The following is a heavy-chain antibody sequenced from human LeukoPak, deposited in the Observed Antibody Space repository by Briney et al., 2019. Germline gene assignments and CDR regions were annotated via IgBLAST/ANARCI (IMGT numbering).Heavy chain of an antibody. CDR2: INAGNGNT. D-gene: IGHD1-1*01. Sequence: GASVKVSCKASVYTFTSYAMHWVRQSPGQRLEWMGWINAGNGNTKYSQKFQSRVTITRDTSASTAYMELSSLRSEDTAVYYCARDLDHNLYNWFDPWGQGTLVTVSS. J-gene: IGHJ5*02. V-gene: IGHV1-3*01. CDR1: VYTFTSYA. CDR3: ARDLDHNLYNWFDP.